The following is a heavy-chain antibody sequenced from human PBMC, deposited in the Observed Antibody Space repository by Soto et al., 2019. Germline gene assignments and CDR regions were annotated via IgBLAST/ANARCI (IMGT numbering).Heavy chain of an antibody. Sequence: QAQLQESGPGLVKPSRTLSLTCAISGSSISSSHWRTWVRQSPGKGLEYIGEISPSGTSDSNPSLKSRVTLSVDKSKNHFSLTLTSVTAADTAVYYCARVVLTITRGAFDAWGQGTLVIVSS. J-gene: IGHJ3*01. CDR2: ISPSGTS. D-gene: IGHD3-9*01. V-gene: IGHV4-4*02. CDR3: ARVVLTITRGAFDA. CDR1: GSSISSSHW.